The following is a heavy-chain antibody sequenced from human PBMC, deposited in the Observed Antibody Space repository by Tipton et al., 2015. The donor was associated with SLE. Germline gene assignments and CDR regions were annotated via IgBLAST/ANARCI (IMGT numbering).Heavy chain of an antibody. CDR1: GGTFSSYA. CDR3: ARVRGVVVPAAAYYYMDV. J-gene: IGHJ6*03. CDR2: IIPIFGTA. Sequence: QSGPEVKKPGSSVKVSCKASGGTFSSYAISWVRQAPGQGLEWMGGIIPIFGTANYAQKFQGRVTITADKSTSTAYMELSSLRSEDTAVYYCARVRGVVVPAAAYYYMDVWGKGTTVTVSS. D-gene: IGHD2-2*01. V-gene: IGHV1-69*06.